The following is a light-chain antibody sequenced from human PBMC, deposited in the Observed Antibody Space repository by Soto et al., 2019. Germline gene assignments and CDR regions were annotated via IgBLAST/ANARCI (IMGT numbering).Light chain of an antibody. V-gene: IGKV1-39*01. CDR3: QQAYGAPPT. Sequence: DIQMTQSPSSLSASVGDRVTIICRASQSITTYLNWYQQTSGEAPKLLIYAAARLQTGVPSRFSGSGSGTDFTLTISSLQPEDFATYYCQQAYGAPPTFGQGTKVEIK. J-gene: IGKJ1*01. CDR2: AAA. CDR1: QSITTY.